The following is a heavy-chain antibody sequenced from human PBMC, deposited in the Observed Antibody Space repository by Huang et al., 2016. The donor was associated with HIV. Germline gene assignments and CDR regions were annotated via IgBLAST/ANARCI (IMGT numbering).Heavy chain of an antibody. CDR1: GITFRNYA. CDR2: TSADGSGK. J-gene: IGHJ4*02. CDR3: AKDQGQWLAYFDS. D-gene: IGHD6-19*01. V-gene: IGHV3-30*18. Sequence: VRLVQSGGGVVQPGRSLRLSCAASGITFRNYAMHWVRQAPGKGLEWVASTSADGSGKYYVDSVKGRFIISKDNSNETLFLEMRSLKSEDTAVYFCAKDQGQWLAYFDSWGQGTLVTVSS.